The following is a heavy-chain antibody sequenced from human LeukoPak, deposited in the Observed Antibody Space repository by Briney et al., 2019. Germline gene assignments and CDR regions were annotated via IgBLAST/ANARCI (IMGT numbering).Heavy chain of an antibody. Sequence: ASVKVSCKASGYTFTSYAISWVRQAPGQGLEWMGWIIAYNGNTNYAQKLQGRVTMTTNTSTSTAYMELSSLRTDATSVSYCARDRGWKWYEAFDIWGQGTMVTVSS. CDR2: IIAYNGNT. D-gene: IGHD2-15*01. CDR1: GYTFTSYA. V-gene: IGHV1-18*01. CDR3: ARDRGWKWYEAFDI. J-gene: IGHJ3*02.